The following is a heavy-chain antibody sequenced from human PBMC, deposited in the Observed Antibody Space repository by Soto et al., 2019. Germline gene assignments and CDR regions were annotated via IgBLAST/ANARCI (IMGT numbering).Heavy chain of an antibody. V-gene: IGHV4-31*03. Sequence: QVQLQESGPGLVKPSQTLSLTCSVSAGSISSDGFYWNWIRQPPGRGLEWIGYIYNSGGTYTSPSLSSRVTIAEDTSKNQVTLKLSSVTAADTAVYFCARYRGGYCVFDYWGQGTLVTVSS. D-gene: IGHD2-15*01. CDR1: AGSISSDGFY. CDR2: IYNSGGT. J-gene: IGHJ4*02. CDR3: ARYRGGYCVFDY.